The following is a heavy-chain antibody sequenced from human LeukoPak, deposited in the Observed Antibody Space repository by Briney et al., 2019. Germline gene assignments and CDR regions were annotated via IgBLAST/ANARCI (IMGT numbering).Heavy chain of an antibody. V-gene: IGHV4-59*12. CDR3: ARVPRSITIFGVVVEAFDI. D-gene: IGHD3-3*01. J-gene: IGHJ3*02. CDR1: GGSISSYY. Sequence: PSETLSLTCTVSGGSISSYYWSWIRQPPGKGLEWIGYIYYSGTTNYNPSLKSRVTISVDTSKNQFSLKLSSVTAADTAAYYCARVPRSITIFGVVVEAFDIWGQGTMVTVSS. CDR2: IYYSGTT.